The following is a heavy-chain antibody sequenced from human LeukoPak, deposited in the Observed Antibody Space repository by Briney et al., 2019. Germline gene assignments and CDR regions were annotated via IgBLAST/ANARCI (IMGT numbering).Heavy chain of an antibody. CDR1: GGSISSSSYY. CDR2: IYYSGST. D-gene: IGHD3-10*01. CDR3: ARHLSNYYGSGSRYDY. J-gene: IGHJ4*02. Sequence: KPSETLSPTCTVSGGSISSSSYYWGWIRQPPGKGLEWIGSIYYSGSTYYNPSLKSRVTISVDTSKNQFSLKLSSVTAADTAVYYCARHLSNYYGSGSRYDYWGQGTLVTVSS. V-gene: IGHV4-39*01.